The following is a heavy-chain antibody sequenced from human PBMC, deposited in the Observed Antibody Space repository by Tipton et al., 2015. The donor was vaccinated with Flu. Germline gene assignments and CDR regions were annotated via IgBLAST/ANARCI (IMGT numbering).Heavy chain of an antibody. J-gene: IGHJ3*02. CDR1: GGTFSSYA. CDR2: IIPIFGTA. Sequence: QLVQSGAEVKKPGSSVKVSCRASGGTFSSYAISWVRQAPGQGLEWMGGIIPIFGTANYAQKFQGRVTMTRDTSTSTVYMELSSLRSEDTAVYYCAGTRIAAAGTRVVAFDIWGQGTMVTVSS. CDR3: AGTRIAAAGTRVVAFDI. V-gene: IGHV1-69*06. D-gene: IGHD6-13*01.